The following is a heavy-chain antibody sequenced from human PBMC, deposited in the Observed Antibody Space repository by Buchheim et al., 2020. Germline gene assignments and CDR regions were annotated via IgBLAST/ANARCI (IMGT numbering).Heavy chain of an antibody. J-gene: IGHJ4*02. CDR3: ARVGYSSSWDANFDY. CDR1: VGSFSGYY. D-gene: IGHD6-13*01. CDR2: INDRGST. V-gene: IGHV4-34*01. Sequence: QEQLQQWGAGLLKPSETLSLTCAVYVGSFSGYYWSWIRQPPGGGLEWIGEINDRGSTNYNPSLKSRVIMSVDTSKNQFSLKLSSVTAADTAVYYCARVGYSSSWDANFDYWGQGTL.